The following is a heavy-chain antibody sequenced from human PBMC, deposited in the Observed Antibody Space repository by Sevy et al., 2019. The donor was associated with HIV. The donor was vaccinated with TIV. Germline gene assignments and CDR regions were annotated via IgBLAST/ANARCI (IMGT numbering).Heavy chain of an antibody. CDR2: IYTSGST. J-gene: IGHJ6*02. D-gene: IGHD5-12*01. CDR3: ATDRGRDGYNYYYYYYGMHV. CDR1: GGSISSGNYY. Sequence: SETLSLTCTVSGGSISSGNYYWSWIRQPAGKGLEWIGRIYTSGSTNYNPSLKSRVTMSVDTSENQFSLKLSSVTAADTAVYYCATDRGRDGYNYYYYYYGMHVWGPGTTVTVSS. V-gene: IGHV4-61*02.